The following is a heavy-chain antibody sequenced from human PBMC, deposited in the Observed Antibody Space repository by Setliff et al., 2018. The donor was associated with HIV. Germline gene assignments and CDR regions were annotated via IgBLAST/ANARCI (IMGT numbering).Heavy chain of an antibody. D-gene: IGHD2-15*01. CDR3: ARRLVSATLDY. J-gene: IGHJ4*02. CDR2: IYYSGSA. CDR1: GGSIRSSIYC. Sequence: SETLSLTCTVSGGSIRSSIYCWGWSRQPQGKGLEWIRSIYYSGSAYYNPSIKSRVTMTEDTSKNQFSLKMSSVTAADTAVYYCARRLVSATLDYWGQGTRVTVSS. V-gene: IGHV4-39*01.